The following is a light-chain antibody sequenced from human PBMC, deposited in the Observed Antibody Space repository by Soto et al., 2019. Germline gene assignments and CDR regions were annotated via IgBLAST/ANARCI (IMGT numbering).Light chain of an antibody. CDR3: GTWDSSLSAGV. V-gene: IGLV1-51*02. CDR2: ENN. CDR1: SSNIGDNY. J-gene: IGLJ2*01. Sequence: QSVLTQPPSVSAAPGQKVTISCSGSSSNIGDNYVSWYQQLPGTAPKLLIYENNKRPSVIPDRFSGSKSGTSATLGITGLQTGDEADYYCGTWDSSLSAGVFGGGTQLIVL.